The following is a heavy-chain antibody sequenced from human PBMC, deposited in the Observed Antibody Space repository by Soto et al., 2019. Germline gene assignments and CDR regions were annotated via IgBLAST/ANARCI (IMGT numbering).Heavy chain of an antibody. CDR1: GFTFTGYS. CDR3: ARDGGYCSGGSCYYFDY. J-gene: IGHJ4*02. D-gene: IGHD2-15*01. CDR2: ISSSSSTI. V-gene: IGHV3-48*01. Sequence: GGSLRLSCAASGFTFTGYSMNWVRQAPGKGLEWVSYISSSSSTIYYADSVKGRFTISRDNAKNSLYLQMNSLRAEDTAVYYCARDGGYCSGGSCYYFDYWGQGTLVTVSS.